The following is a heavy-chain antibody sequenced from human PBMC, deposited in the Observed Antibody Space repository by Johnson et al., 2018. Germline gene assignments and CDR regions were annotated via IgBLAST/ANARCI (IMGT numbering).Heavy chain of an antibody. V-gene: IGHV3-15*01. Sequence: VQLVESGGGLVKPGGSLRLSCAASGFTFNNAWMSWVRQAPGKGLAWVDRLPTKVEGETRDCAAPVKGRFSISGDDSTNTLYRQMSSLKTEAPAVYYCSTLAPYGVNVWCQGATV. J-gene: IGHJ6*02. CDR1: GFTFNNAW. CDR3: STLAPYGVNV. CDR2: LPTKVEGETR.